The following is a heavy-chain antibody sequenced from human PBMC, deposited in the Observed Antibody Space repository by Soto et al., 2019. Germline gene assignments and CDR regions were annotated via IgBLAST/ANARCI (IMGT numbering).Heavy chain of an antibody. CDR2: ISAYNGNT. J-gene: IGHJ6*03. CDR3: ARVKVRDIVVVPAARAAYYYYMDV. D-gene: IGHD2-2*01. V-gene: IGHV1-18*01. CDR1: GYTFTSYG. Sequence: QVQPVQSGAEVKKPGASVKVSCKASGYTFTSYGISWVRQAPGQGLEWMGWISAYNGNTNYAQKLQGRATMTTDTSTSTASMELRSLRSDDTAVYYCARVKVRDIVVVPAARAAYYYYMDVWGKGTTVTAAS.